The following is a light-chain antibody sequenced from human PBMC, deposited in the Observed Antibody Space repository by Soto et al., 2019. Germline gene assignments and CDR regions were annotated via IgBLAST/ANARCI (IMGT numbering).Light chain of an antibody. CDR1: SSNIGAGYD. Sequence: QSVLTQPPSVSGAPGQRVTISCTGSSSNIGAGYDVHWYQQLPGTAPKLLIYGNNNRPSGVPDRFSGSKSGTSASLAITGLQAEDEADYYCQSYDSSLSGSRVFGEGTKVTVL. V-gene: IGLV1-40*01. J-gene: IGLJ2*01. CDR3: QSYDSSLSGSRV. CDR2: GNN.